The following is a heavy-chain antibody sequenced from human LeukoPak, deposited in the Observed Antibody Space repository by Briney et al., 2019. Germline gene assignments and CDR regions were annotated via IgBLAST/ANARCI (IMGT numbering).Heavy chain of an antibody. CDR1: TDSFSSHY. V-gene: IGHV4-59*11. Sequence: SETLSLTCAVSTDSFSSHYWTWIRQPPGKGLEWIGYISYIGSTNYNPSLKSRVTISIDTSKNQFSLKLSSVTAADTAVYYCARGRRIPVGDDYWGQGTLVTVSS. CDR2: ISYIGST. D-gene: IGHD6-19*01. J-gene: IGHJ4*02. CDR3: ARGRRIPVGDDY.